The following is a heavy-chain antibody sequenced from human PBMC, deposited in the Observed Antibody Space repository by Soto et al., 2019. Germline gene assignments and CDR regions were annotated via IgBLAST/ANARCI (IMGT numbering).Heavy chain of an antibody. CDR3: ARSPRSSPYFDF. Sequence: GESLKISCHCSGYTFSNFWIGLVRQLPGQGLEWMGIIYPGDHETRYSPSFLGKVTISAETSINTAYLQWSSLEASDSAFYFCARSPRSSPYFDFWGQGALVTVS. CDR2: IYPGDHET. V-gene: IGHV5-51*01. CDR1: GYTFSNFW. J-gene: IGHJ4*02. D-gene: IGHD6-13*01.